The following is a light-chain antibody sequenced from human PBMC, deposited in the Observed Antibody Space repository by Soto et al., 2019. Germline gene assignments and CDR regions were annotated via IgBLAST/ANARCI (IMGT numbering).Light chain of an antibody. J-gene: IGKJ4*01. CDR3: QQYDDLPLT. CDR1: QDINNY. V-gene: IGKV1-33*01. CDR2: DAS. Sequence: DIQMTQSPSSLSASVGDRVTITCQASQDINNYLNWYQQKSGKAPKLLIFDASKLETGVPSRFSGSGSGTHYTFTITSLQTEDIATYYCQQYDDLPLTFGGGTKVEIK.